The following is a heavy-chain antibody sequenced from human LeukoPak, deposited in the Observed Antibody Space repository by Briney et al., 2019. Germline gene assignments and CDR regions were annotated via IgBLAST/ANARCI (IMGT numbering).Heavy chain of an antibody. CDR1: GFNFSSYW. J-gene: IGHJ4*02. D-gene: IGHD2-15*01. CDR3: ARGRGVDY. CDR2: IKQDGSEK. Sequence: GGSLRLSCAASGFNFSSYWMSWVRQAPGKGLEWVANIKQDGSEKYYVDSVKGRFTISRDNAKNSLYLQMNSLRAEDTAVYFCARGRGVDYWGQGTLVTVSS. V-gene: IGHV3-7*04.